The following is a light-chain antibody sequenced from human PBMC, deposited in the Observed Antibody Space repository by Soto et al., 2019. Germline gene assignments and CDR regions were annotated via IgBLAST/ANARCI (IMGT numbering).Light chain of an antibody. CDR3: QQYNNWPPLT. J-gene: IGKJ4*01. V-gene: IGKV3-15*01. CDR1: QSVSSS. Sequence: MTQSPATLSVSPGERATLSCRASQSVSSSLAWYQQKPGQAPRLLIYGASTRATGIPARFSGSGSGTEFTLTISSLQSEDFAVYYCQQYNNWPPLTFGGGTKVEIK. CDR2: GAS.